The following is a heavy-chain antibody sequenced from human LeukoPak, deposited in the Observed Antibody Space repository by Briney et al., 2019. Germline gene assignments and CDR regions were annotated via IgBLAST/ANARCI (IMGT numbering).Heavy chain of an antibody. Sequence: GESLKISCKGSGYSFTSYWIGWERQVPGKGLEVMGIIYPGDSDTRYSPSFQGQVTTSADKSISTAYLQWSSLKASDTAMYYCARLHCSSTSCYGFPFDYWGQGTLVTVSS. CDR3: ARLHCSSTSCYGFPFDY. D-gene: IGHD2-2*01. V-gene: IGHV5-51*01. CDR2: IYPGDSDT. J-gene: IGHJ4*02. CDR1: GYSFTSYW.